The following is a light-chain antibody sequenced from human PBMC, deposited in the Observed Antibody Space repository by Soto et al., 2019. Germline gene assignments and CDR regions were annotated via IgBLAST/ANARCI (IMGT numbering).Light chain of an antibody. V-gene: IGKV3-20*01. CDR2: DAS. CDR3: QQYGSSRRT. J-gene: IGKJ1*01. CDR1: LSISNY. Sequence: EVVLTQSPGTLSLSPGERATLSCRASLSISNYLAWYQQKPGQAPRLLIYDASSRATGIPDRFSGSASGTEFTLTISRLEPEDFAVCYCQQYGSSRRTFGQGTKVEIK.